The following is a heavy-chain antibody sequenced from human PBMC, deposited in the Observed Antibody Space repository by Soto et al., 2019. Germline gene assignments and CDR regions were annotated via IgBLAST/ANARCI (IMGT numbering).Heavy chain of an antibody. Sequence: GASVKVSCKASGGTFSSYAISWVRQAPGQGLEWMGGIIPIFGTANYAQKFQGRVTITADESTSTAYMELSSLRSEDTAVYYCASPRRLYCISTSCYFPPFDYWGQGTLVTVSS. J-gene: IGHJ4*02. V-gene: IGHV1-69*13. CDR3: ASPRRLYCISTSCYFPPFDY. CDR1: GGTFSSYA. CDR2: IIPIFGTA. D-gene: IGHD2-2*01.